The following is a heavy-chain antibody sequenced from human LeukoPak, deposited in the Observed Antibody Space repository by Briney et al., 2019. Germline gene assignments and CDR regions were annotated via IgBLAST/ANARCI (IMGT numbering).Heavy chain of an antibody. CDR1: GCSISSYY. CDR2: IYISGST. CDR3: ARGGSAEFDY. D-gene: IGHD3-10*01. Sequence: SETLSLTCTVSGCSISSYYWSWIRQPAGKGLEWIGLIYISGSTNYNPSLKSRVTMSVDTSKNQFSLKLSSVTAADTAVYYFARGGSAEFDYWGQGTLVTVSS. V-gene: IGHV4-4*07. J-gene: IGHJ4*02.